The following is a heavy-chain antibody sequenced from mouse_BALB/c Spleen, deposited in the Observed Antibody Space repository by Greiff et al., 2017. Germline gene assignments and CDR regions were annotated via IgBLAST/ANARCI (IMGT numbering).Heavy chain of an antibody. D-gene: IGHD2-4*01. V-gene: IGHV1S81*02. CDR1: GYTFTSYW. J-gene: IGHJ2*01. Sequence: QVQLQQPGAELVKPGASVKLSCKASGYTFTSYWMHWVKQRPGQGLEWIGEINPSNGRTNYNEKFKSKATLTVDKSSSTAYMQLSSLTSEDSAVYYCARAITTNYWGQGTTLTVSA. CDR3: ARAITTNY. CDR2: INPSNGRT.